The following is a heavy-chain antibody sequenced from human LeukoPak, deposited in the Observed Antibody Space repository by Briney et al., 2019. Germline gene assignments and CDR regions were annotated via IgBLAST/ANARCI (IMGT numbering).Heavy chain of an antibody. CDR1: GGSFSGYY. V-gene: IGHV4-34*01. J-gene: IGHJ4*02. CDR2: INHSGST. D-gene: IGHD3-3*01. CDR3: ARGRLKVLRFLEWFQPSLDY. Sequence: SETLSLTCAVYGGSFSGYYWSWIRQPPGKGLEWIGEINHSGSTNCNPSLKSRVTISVDTSKNQFSLKLSSVTAADTAVYYCARGRLKVLRFLEWFQPSLDYWGQGTLVTVSS.